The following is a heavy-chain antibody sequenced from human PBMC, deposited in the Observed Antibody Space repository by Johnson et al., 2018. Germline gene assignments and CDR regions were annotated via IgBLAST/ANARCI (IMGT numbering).Heavy chain of an antibody. CDR1: GFTFSDHY. CDR3: ARDPGARY. V-gene: IGHV3-72*01. J-gene: IGHJ4*02. CDR2: SKTKADSYTT. D-gene: IGHD3-10*01. Sequence: EVQLVESGGGLVQPGGSLRLSCATSGFTFSDHYMDWVRQAPGKGLEWVGRSKTKADSYTTEYAASVKDRFTIPRDDSKNSLYLQMNSLKTEDTAVYYCARDPGARYLGQGTLVTVSS.